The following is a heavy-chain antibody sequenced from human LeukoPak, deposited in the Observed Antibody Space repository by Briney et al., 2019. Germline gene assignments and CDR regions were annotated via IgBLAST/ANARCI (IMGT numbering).Heavy chain of an antibody. J-gene: IGHJ6*03. D-gene: IGHD2-2*01. CDR2: IYYSGST. Sequence: SETLSLTCTVSGGSISSSRYYWGWIRQPPGKGLEWIGSIYYSGSTYYNPSLKSRVTISVDTSKNQFSLKLSSVTAADTAVYYCARAPPVGAAAIDWGYYYYYYMDVWGKGTTVTVSS. V-gene: IGHV4-39*07. CDR1: GGSISSSRYY. CDR3: ARAPPVGAAAIDWGYYYYYYMDV.